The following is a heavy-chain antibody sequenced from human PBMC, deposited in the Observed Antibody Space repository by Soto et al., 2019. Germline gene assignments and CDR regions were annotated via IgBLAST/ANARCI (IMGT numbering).Heavy chain of an antibody. D-gene: IGHD3-3*01. J-gene: IGHJ4*02. CDR1: AFSLSTRGVG. Sequence: SGPAMVNPTQTLTLTCTVAAFSLSTRGVGVGWIRQPPGKALEWLALIYWDDDKRYSPSLKSRLTITKDTSKNQVVLTITNMDPVDTATYYCAHGYDFWSGYLLDYWGQGTLVTVSS. CDR3: AHGYDFWSGYLLDY. V-gene: IGHV2-5*02. CDR2: IYWDDDK.